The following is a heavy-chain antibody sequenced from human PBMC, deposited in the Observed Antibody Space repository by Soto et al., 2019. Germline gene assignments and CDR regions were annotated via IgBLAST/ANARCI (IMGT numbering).Heavy chain of an antibody. CDR2: IIPIFGTA. J-gene: IGHJ4*02. D-gene: IGHD6-19*01. Sequence: ASVKVSCKASGGTFSSYAISWVRQAPGQGLEWMGGIIPIFGTANYAQKFQGRVTITADESTSTAYMELSSLRSEDTAVYYCARVGLNSSGPFDYWGQGTLVTVSS. CDR1: GGTFSSYA. V-gene: IGHV1-69*13. CDR3: ARVGLNSSGPFDY.